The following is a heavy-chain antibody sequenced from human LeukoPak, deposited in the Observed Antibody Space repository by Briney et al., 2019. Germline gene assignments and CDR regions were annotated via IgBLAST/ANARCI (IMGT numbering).Heavy chain of an antibody. D-gene: IGHD3-22*01. V-gene: IGHV3-15*01. CDR2: IKSKTDGGTT. J-gene: IGHJ5*02. CDR3: RVTMIVVVDNWFDP. CDR1: GFTFSNAW. Sequence: GGSLRLSCAASGFTFSNAWMSWVRQAPGKGLEWVGRIKSKTDGGTTDYAAPVKGRFTISRDDSKNTLYLQMNSLKTEDTAVYYCRVTMIVVVDNWFDPWGQGALVTVSS.